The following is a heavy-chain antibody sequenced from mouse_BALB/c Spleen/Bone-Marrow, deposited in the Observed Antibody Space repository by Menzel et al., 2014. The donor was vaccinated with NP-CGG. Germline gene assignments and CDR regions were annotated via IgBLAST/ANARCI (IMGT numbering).Heavy chain of an antibody. J-gene: IGHJ1*01. Sequence: VQLKESGAELVKPGASVKLPCTASGFNIKDTYMHWVKQRPEQGLEWIGRIDPANGNTKYDPKFQGKATITADTSSNTAYLQLSSLTSEDTAVYYCARAGRGRYFDVWGAGTTVTVSP. V-gene: IGHV14-3*02. CDR3: ARAGRGRYFDV. CDR1: GFNIKDTY. CDR2: IDPANGNT. D-gene: IGHD4-1*01.